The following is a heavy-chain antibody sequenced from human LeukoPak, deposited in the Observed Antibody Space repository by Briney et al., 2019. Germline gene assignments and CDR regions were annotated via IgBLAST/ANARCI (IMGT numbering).Heavy chain of an antibody. Sequence: PGGSLRLSCAASGFTFSSYAMSWVRQAPGKGLEWVANIKQDGSEKYYVDSVKGRFTISRDNAKNSLYLQMNSLRAEDTAVYYCARVTQPSKFDYWGQGTLVTVSS. J-gene: IGHJ4*02. CDR1: GFTFSSYA. CDR2: IKQDGSEK. CDR3: ARVTQPSKFDY. V-gene: IGHV3-7*01. D-gene: IGHD1-14*01.